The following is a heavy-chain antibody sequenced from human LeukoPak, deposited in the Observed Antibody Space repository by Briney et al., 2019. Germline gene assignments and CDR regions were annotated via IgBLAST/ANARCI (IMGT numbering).Heavy chain of an antibody. CDR1: GFTVSSSY. Sequence: GGSLRLSCAASGFTVSSSYMSWVRQAPGKGLEWVSVIYSGGSTYYADSVKGRFTISRDNSKNTLYLQMNSLRAEDTAVYYCARDQMAVAGRYYYYYGMDVWGQGTTVTVSS. CDR3: ARDQMAVAGRYYYYYGMDV. D-gene: IGHD6-19*01. V-gene: IGHV3-66*01. CDR2: IYSGGST. J-gene: IGHJ6*02.